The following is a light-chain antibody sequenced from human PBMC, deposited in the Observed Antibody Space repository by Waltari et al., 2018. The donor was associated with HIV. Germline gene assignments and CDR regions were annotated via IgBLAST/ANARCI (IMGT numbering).Light chain of an antibody. J-gene: IGKJ1*01. CDR1: QTGGAN. CDR2: GAS. Sequence: ETLMTQSPATVSASPGEGVTLFCRASQTGGANVAWYKQKVGQAPRLLVFGASTRATAIPDRLHGSGSGTEFTLTINSLQSEDFGVYYCQQYNRWPWTFGQGTRVEV. CDR3: QQYNRWPWT. V-gene: IGKV3-15*01.